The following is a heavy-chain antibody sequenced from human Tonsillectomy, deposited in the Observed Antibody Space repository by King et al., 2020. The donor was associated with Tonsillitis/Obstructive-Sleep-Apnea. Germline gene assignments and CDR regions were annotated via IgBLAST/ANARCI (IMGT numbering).Heavy chain of an antibody. CDR2: IYYSGST. CDR1: GGSISRYY. J-gene: IGHJ4*02. Sequence: VQLQESGPGLVKPSETLSLTCTVSGGSISRYYWSWIRQPPGKGLEWIGYIYYSGSTNYNPSLKSRVTISVDTSKNQFSLKLSSVTAADTAVYYCARDRDTGIDYWGQGTLVTVSS. V-gene: IGHV4-59*01. CDR3: ARDRDTGIDY. D-gene: IGHD1-14*01.